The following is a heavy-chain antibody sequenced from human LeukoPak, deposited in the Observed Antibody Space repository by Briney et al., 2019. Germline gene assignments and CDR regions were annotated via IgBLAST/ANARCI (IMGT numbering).Heavy chain of an antibody. CDR1: GGSISSYY. CDR2: IYYSGST. J-gene: IGHJ5*02. V-gene: IGHV4-59*01. CDR3: ARGYYGSGSYHWFDP. D-gene: IGHD3-10*01. Sequence: PSETLSLTCTVSGGSISSYYWSWIRQPPGKGLEWIGYIYYSGSTNYNPSLKSRVTISVDTSKNQFSLKMNSVTTADTALYYCARGYYGSGSYHWFDPWGQGTLVTVSS.